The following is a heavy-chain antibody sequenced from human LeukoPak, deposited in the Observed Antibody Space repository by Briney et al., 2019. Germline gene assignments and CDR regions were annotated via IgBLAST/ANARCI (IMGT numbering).Heavy chain of an antibody. CDR2: MNPNSGNT. D-gene: IGHD3-9*01. V-gene: IGHV1-8*01. J-gene: IGHJ5*02. Sequence: ASVTVSCKASGYTFTSYDINWVRQATGQGLEWMGWMNPNSGNTGYAQKFQGRVTMTRNTSISTAYMELSSLRSEDTAVYYCARDGDILTGYYPWGQGTLVTVSS. CDR3: ARDGDILTGYYP. CDR1: GYTFTSYD.